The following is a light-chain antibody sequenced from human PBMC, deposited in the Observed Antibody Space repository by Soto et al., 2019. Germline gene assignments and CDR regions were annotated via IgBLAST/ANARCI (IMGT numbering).Light chain of an antibody. Sequence: DIQMTHFASTLSASVGDRVTITCRASQNIGSWLAWYQQKPGKAPKVLIYDVSNLETGVPSRFSGSGSGTEFTLTISSLQPDDFATYYCQQYNTYWTFGQGTKV. J-gene: IGKJ1*01. CDR2: DVS. CDR1: QNIGSW. CDR3: QQYNTYWT. V-gene: IGKV1-5*01.